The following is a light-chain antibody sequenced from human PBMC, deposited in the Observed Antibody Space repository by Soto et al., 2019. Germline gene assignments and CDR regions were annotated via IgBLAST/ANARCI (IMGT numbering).Light chain of an antibody. CDR1: KSVSSN. J-gene: IGKJ2*01. CDR3: QQYNNWPPYT. V-gene: IGKV3-15*01. CDR2: GAS. Sequence: EIVMTQSPATLSVSPGERATLSCRASKSVSSNFAWYQQKPGQAPRHLIYGASTRATGIPARFSGSGSGTEFTLTLSSLQSEDFAVYYCQQYNNWPPYTFGQGTKLEIK.